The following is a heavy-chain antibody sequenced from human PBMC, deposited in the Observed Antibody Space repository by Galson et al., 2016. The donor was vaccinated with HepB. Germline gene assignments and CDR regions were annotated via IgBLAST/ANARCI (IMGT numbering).Heavy chain of an antibody. CDR3: AKDRGGRVYFYVMDV. CDR1: GFTFSSYG. CDR2: IWYDGSDK. J-gene: IGHJ6*02. Sequence: SLRLSCAASGFTFSSYGMHWVRQAPGKGLEWVAVIWYDGSDKYYADSVKGRFTISRDNFKNTLSLQINNLGGEDTAVYYCAKDRGGRVYFYVMDVWGQGTTVIVSS. V-gene: IGHV3-33*06. D-gene: IGHD3-10*01.